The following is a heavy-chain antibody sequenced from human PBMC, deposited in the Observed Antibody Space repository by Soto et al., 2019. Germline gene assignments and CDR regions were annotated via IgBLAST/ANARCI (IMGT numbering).Heavy chain of an antibody. CDR2: ISYDGSNK. Sequence: QVQLVESGGGVVQPGRSLRLSCAASGFTFSSYGMHWVRQDPGKGLEWVAVISYDGSNKYYADSVKGRFTISRDNSKNTLYLQMNSLRAEDTAVYYCATEKEDIAARPTLDYWGQGTLVTVSS. J-gene: IGHJ4*02. D-gene: IGHD6-6*01. CDR3: ATEKEDIAARPTLDY. V-gene: IGHV3-30*03. CDR1: GFTFSSYG.